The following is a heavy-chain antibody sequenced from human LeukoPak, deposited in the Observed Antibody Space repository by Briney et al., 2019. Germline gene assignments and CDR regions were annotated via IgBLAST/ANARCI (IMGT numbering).Heavy chain of an antibody. Sequence: GGSLRLSCAASGFIFKSYAMNWVRQAPGKGLEWVSGISGFGGSTYYAASVKGRFTISRDNSGGTLFLHLDNLRVEDTAMYYCARRGGSSWSSFDYWGQGSLVTVSS. CDR3: ARRGGSSWSSFDY. CDR1: GFIFKSYA. J-gene: IGHJ4*02. V-gene: IGHV3-23*01. D-gene: IGHD6-13*01. CDR2: ISGFGGST.